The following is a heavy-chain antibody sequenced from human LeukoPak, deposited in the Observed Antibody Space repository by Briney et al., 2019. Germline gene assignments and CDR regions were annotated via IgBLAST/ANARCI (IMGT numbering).Heavy chain of an antibody. Sequence: SETQSLTCTVSGGSISSYYWSWIRQPPGKGLEWIGYIYYSGSTNYNPSLKSRVTISVDTSKNQFSLKLSSVTAADTAVYYCAVIPVGDYCYGMDVWGQGTTVTVSS. CDR2: IYYSGST. V-gene: IGHV4-59*01. D-gene: IGHD2/OR15-2a*01. J-gene: IGHJ6*02. CDR3: AVIPVGDYCYGMDV. CDR1: GGSISSYY.